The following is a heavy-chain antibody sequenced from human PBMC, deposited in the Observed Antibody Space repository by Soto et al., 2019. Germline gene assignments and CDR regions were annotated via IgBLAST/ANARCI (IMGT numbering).Heavy chain of an antibody. CDR1: GFTFSSYA. CDR3: ARGGVHSDSDSFDF. CDR2: ISYDGSNK. D-gene: IGHD4-4*01. V-gene: IGHV3-30-3*01. J-gene: IGHJ3*01. Sequence: QVHLVNSGGGVVQPGRSLRLSCAASGFTFSSYAMHWVRQAPGKRLDWVAVISYDGSNKLYADSVKGRFTMSRDNSKKTLYLQVNSMRAEDTAVYYCARGGVHSDSDSFDFWDQGTMVTVSS.